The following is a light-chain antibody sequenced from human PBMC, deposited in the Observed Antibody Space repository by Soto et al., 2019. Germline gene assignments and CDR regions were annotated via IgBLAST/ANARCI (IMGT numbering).Light chain of an antibody. CDR2: EAS. CDR3: QQRYSMPLT. V-gene: IGKV1-39*01. CDR1: QSISSH. J-gene: IGKJ3*01. Sequence: DIQMTQSPSSLSASVGDRVTITCRASQSISSHVNWYQQKPGKAPQLLIYEASSLQGGVPSRFSGSGSGTDFTLTISRLQADDFAIDYCQQRYSMPLTFGPGTRVDIK.